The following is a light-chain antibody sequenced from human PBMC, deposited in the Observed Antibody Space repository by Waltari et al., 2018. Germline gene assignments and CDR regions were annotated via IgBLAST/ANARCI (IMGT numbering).Light chain of an antibody. CDR2: SAS. CDR1: QSVSNNF. V-gene: IGKV3-20*01. J-gene: IGKJ4*01. CDR3: QQFHTSPRT. Sequence: EIVLTQSPGTLSLSPGDRATLSCRASQSVSNNFLAWYQQRPGQTPRLLFYSASSRATGIPGRFSGSGSGTDFTLTITRLEPEDAAVYYCQQFHTSPRTFGGGTKVEVK.